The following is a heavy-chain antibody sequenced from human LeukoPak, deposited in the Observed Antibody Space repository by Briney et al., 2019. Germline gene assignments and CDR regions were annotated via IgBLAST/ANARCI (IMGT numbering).Heavy chain of an antibody. CDR3: ARYCSGGSCYSSSAFDI. V-gene: IGHV3-33*01. CDR2: IWYDGSNK. D-gene: IGHD2-15*01. Sequence: GGSLRLSCAASGFTFSSYGMHWVRQAPGKGLEWVAVIWYDGSNKYYADSVKGRFTISRDNSKNTLYLQMNSLRAEDTAVYYYARYCSGGSCYSSSAFDIWGQGTMVTVSS. CDR1: GFTFSSYG. J-gene: IGHJ3*02.